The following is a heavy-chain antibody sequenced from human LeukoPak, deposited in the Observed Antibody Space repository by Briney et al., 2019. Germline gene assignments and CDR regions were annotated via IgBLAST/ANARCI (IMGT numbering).Heavy chain of an antibody. J-gene: IGHJ4*02. CDR3: ARGRITIFGAFDY. Sequence: GGSLRLSCAASGFTFSSNYMSWVRQAPGKRLEWVSVIYSGGSTYYADSVKGRFTISRDNSKNTLYLQMNSLRAEDTAVYYCARGRITIFGAFDYWGQGTLVTVSS. V-gene: IGHV3-53*01. D-gene: IGHD3-3*01. CDR1: GFTFSSNY. CDR2: IYSGGST.